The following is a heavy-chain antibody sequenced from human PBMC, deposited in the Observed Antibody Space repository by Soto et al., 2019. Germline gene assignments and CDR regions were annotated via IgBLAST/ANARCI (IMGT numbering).Heavy chain of an antibody. D-gene: IGHD2-2*01. CDR2: INPNSGGT. Sequence: ASVKVSCKASGYTFTGYYMHWVRQAPGQGLEWMGWINPNSGGTNYAQKFQGRVTMTRDTSISTAYMELSRLRSDDTAVYYCAREECSSTSCYYRYYYGMDVWGQGTTVTVSS. V-gene: IGHV1-2*02. J-gene: IGHJ6*02. CDR3: AREECSSTSCYYRYYYGMDV. CDR1: GYTFTGYY.